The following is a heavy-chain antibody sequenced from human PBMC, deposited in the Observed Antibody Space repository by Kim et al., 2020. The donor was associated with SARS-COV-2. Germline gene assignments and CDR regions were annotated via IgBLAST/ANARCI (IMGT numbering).Heavy chain of an antibody. J-gene: IGHJ5*02. V-gene: IGHV6-1*01. CDR2: TYYRSKWYN. CDR1: GDSVSSNSAA. Sequence: SQTLSLTCAISGDSVSSNSAAWNWIRQSPSRGLEWLGRTYYRSKWYNDYAVSVKSRITINPDTSKNQFSLQLNSVTPEDTAVYYCARGTSGYCSSTSCYQFNNWFDPWGQGTLVTVSS. CDR3: ARGTSGYCSSTSCYQFNNWFDP. D-gene: IGHD2-2*01.